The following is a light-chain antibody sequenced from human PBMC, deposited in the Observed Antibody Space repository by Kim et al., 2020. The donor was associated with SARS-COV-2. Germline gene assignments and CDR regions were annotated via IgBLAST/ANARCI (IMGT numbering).Light chain of an antibody. CDR1: SRDVGAYNY. CDR3: CSYAGSYTFVV. CDR2: DVS. V-gene: IGLV2-11*01. Sequence: QSALTQPRSVSGSPGQSVTISCTGTSRDVGAYNYVSWYQQHPGKAPKLMIYDVSKRPSGVPDRFSGSKSANTASLTISGLQAEDEADYYCCSYAGSYTFVVFGGGTQLTVL. J-gene: IGLJ2*01.